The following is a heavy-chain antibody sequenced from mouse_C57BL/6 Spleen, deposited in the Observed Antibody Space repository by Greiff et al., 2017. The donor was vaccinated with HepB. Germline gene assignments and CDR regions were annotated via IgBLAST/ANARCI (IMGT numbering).Heavy chain of an antibody. D-gene: IGHD1-1*01. J-gene: IGHJ4*01. CDR1: GYTFTDYY. V-gene: IGHV1-76*01. Sequence: QVQLQQSGAELVRPGASVKLSCKASGYTFTDYYINWVKQRPGQGLEWIARIYPGSGNTYYNEKFKGKATLTAEKSSSTAYMQLSSLTSEDSAVYFCARCPYYYGSSYYAMDYWGQGTSVTVSS. CDR2: IYPGSGNT. CDR3: ARCPYYYGSSYYAMDY.